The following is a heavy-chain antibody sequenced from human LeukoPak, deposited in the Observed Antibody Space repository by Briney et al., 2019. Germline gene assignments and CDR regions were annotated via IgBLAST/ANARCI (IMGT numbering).Heavy chain of an antibody. D-gene: IGHD3-22*01. CDR3: ARRSYSAWFDP. CDR2: IYYSGST. CDR1: GGSISSGDYY. J-gene: IGHJ5*02. Sequence: PSETLSLTCTVSGGSISSGDYYWSWIRQPPGKGLEWIGYIYYSGSTYYNPSLKSRVTISVDASKNQFSLKLRSVTAADTAVYYCARRSYSAWFDPWGQGTLVTVSS. V-gene: IGHV4-30-4*01.